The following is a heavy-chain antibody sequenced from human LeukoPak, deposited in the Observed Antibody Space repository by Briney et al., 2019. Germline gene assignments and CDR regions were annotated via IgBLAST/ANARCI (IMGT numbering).Heavy chain of an antibody. V-gene: IGHV1-8*01. CDR3: ARGLNFDWFRVYYYYGMDV. CDR1: GYTFTRYD. CDR2: MNPNSGNT. J-gene: IGHJ6*02. D-gene: IGHD3-9*01. Sequence: ASVKVSCKASGYTFTRYDINWVRQATGQGLEWMGWMNPNSGNTGYAQKFQGRVTMTRNTSISTAYMELSSPRSEDTAVYYCARGLNFDWFRVYYYYGMDVWGQGTTVTVSS.